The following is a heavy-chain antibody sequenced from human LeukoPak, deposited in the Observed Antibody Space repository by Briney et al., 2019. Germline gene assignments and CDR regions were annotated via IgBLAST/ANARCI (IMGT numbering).Heavy chain of an antibody. V-gene: IGHV3-64*02. Sequence: PGGSLRLSCAASGFTFGNYAMHWVRQAPGKGLEHVSAIYSNGGGIYYADSVKGRFTISRDNPKNLLFLQINSLRVEDTAVYYCARERSGNFDSWGQGTLVTVTS. CDR1: GFTFGNYA. CDR3: ARERSGNFDS. J-gene: IGHJ4*02. CDR2: IYSNGGGI. D-gene: IGHD3-10*01.